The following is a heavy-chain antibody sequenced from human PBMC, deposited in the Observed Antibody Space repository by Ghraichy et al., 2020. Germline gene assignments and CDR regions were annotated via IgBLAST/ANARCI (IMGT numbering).Heavy chain of an antibody. CDR1: GFTFSSYS. CDR3: ARSLPVTGILFDS. J-gene: IGHJ4*02. V-gene: IGHV3-48*02. CDR2: ISPSISPI. D-gene: IGHD6-19*01. Sequence: GGSLRLSCAASGFTFSSYSMNWVRQAPGRGLEWVSFISPSISPIYYADSVKGRFTISRDNAKNSLYLQMNSLRDEDTAIYFCARSLPVTGILFDSWGQGTLVTVSS.